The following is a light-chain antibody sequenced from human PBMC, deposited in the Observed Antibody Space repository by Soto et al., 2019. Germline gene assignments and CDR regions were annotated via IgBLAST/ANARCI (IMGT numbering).Light chain of an antibody. V-gene: IGLV2-14*01. CDR3: SSYTTSNTLV. CDR2: EVS. J-gene: IGLJ2*01. CDR1: SGDIGSYDY. Sequence: QSALTQPASVSGSPGQSITISCTGTSGDIGSYDYVSWYQQPPGKAPKLILYEVSNRPSGISNRFSGSKSGSMASRTISGLQSEDEADYFCSSYTTSNTLVFGGGTKVTVL.